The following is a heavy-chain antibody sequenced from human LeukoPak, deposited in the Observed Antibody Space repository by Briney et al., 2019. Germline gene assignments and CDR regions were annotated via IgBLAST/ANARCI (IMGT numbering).Heavy chain of an antibody. J-gene: IGHJ6*03. CDR1: GGSISSYY. V-gene: IGHV4-59*01. CDR2: IYYSGST. Sequence: SETLSLTCTVSGGSISSYYWSWIRQPPGKGLEWIGYIYYSGSTTYNPSLKSRVTISVDTSKNQFSLKLSSVTAADTAVYYCARSPLAVYYYYYYYMDVWGKGTTVTVSS. CDR3: ARSPLAVYYYYYYYMDV.